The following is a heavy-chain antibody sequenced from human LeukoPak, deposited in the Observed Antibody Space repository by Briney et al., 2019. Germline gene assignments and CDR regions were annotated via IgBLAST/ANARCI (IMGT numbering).Heavy chain of an antibody. Sequence: GGSLRLSCAASGFTFSSYWMSWVRQAPGKGLEWVANIKQDGSEKYYVDSEKGRFTISRDNAKNSLYLQMNSLRAEDTAVYYCARDFPLYCGGDCYYNWGQGTLVTVSS. CDR3: ARDFPLYCGGDCYYN. CDR2: IKQDGSEK. CDR1: GFTFSSYW. J-gene: IGHJ4*02. D-gene: IGHD2-21*02. V-gene: IGHV3-7*03.